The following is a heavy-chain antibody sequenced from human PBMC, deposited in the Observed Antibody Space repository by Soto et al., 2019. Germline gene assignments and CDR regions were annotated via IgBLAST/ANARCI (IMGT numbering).Heavy chain of an antibody. J-gene: IGHJ4*02. CDR1: GFTFSSYS. Sequence: GGSLRLSCAASGFTFSSYSMNWVRQAPGKGLEWVSSISSSSSYIYYADSVKGRFTISRDNAKNSLYLQMNSLRAEDTAVYYCARGAARPGGYFDYWGQGTLVTVS. CDR3: ARGAARPGGYFDY. V-gene: IGHV3-21*01. D-gene: IGHD6-6*01. CDR2: ISSSSSYI.